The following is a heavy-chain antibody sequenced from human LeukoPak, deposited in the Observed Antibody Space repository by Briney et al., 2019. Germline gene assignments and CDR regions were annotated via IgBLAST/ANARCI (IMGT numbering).Heavy chain of an antibody. CDR2: INPGDSDT. CDR3: ARQTRDGSGSRGYSFDF. V-gene: IGHV5-51*01. Sequence: GESLKISCKGSGYIFTSNWIGWVRQMPGKGLEWMGIINPGDSDTRYSPSFEGQVTISVDKSISTAYLQWSSLKASDTAMYYCARQTRDGSGSRGYSFDFWGQGTLVAVSS. J-gene: IGHJ4*02. CDR1: GYIFTSNW. D-gene: IGHD3-10*01.